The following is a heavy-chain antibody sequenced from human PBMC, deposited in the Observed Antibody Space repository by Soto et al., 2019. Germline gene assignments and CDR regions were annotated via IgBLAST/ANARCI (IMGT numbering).Heavy chain of an antibody. J-gene: IGHJ5*02. V-gene: IGHV4-4*07. CDR3: VRDGSKTLRDCFDP. CDR2: VYATGTS. D-gene: IGHD4-17*01. CDR1: GGSMSKFY. Sequence: LSLTCSVSGGSMSKFYWSWIRKTAGKGLERMGRVYATGTSDYNPSLRSRIAMSVDISKKTFSLRLRSVTAADTGVYYCVRDGSKTLRDCFDPWGQGILVTVSS.